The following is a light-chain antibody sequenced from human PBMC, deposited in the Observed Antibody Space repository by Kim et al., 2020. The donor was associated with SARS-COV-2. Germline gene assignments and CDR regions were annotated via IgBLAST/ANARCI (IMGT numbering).Light chain of an antibody. J-gene: IGKJ1*01. CDR2: DAS. Sequence: EIMMTQSPATLSVSPGERATLSCRASHSVNGNLAWYQQKPGQAPRLLIYDASTGATDIPARFSGSGSGTVFALTISSLQSEDFAVYYCQQYHNWPLTFGQGTKVDIK. CDR3: QQYHNWPLT. V-gene: IGKV3-15*01. CDR1: HSVNGN.